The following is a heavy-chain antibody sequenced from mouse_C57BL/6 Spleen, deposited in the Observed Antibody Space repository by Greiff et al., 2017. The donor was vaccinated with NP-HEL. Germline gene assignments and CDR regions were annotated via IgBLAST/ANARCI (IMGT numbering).Heavy chain of an antibody. CDR3: ARGGPGFAY. J-gene: IGHJ3*01. CDR2: INPYNGDT. V-gene: IGHV1-20*01. Sequence: EVQLQESGPELVKPGDSVKISCKASGYSFTGYFMNWVMQSHGKSLEWIGRINPYNGDTFYNQKFKGKATLTVDKSSSTAHMELRSLTSEDAAVYYGARGGPGFAYWGQGTLVTVSA. CDR1: GYSFTGYF.